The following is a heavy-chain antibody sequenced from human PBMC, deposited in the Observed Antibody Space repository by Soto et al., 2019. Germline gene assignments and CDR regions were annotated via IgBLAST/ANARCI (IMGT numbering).Heavy chain of an antibody. CDR2: INHSGST. Sequence: SETLSLTCAVYCGSFSGYYWSWIRQPPGKGLEWIGEINHSGSTNYNPSLKSRVTISVDTSKNQFSLKLSSVTAADTAVYYCAGYTYYYDSSGYYLSYFDYWGQGTLVTVSS. D-gene: IGHD3-22*01. CDR3: AGYTYYYDSSGYYLSYFDY. V-gene: IGHV4-34*01. J-gene: IGHJ4*02. CDR1: CGSFSGYY.